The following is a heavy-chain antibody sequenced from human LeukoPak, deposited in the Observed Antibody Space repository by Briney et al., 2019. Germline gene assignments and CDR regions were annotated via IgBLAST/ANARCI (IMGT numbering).Heavy chain of an antibody. D-gene: IGHD3-9*01. CDR3: ARDEYNLHFGWLGVVDY. V-gene: IGHV3-30-3*01. CDR2: ISYDGSNK. CDR1: GFTFSSYA. Sequence: RSLRLSCAASGFTFSSYAMHWVRQAPGKGLEWVAVISYDGSNKYYADSVKGRFTISRDNSKNTLYLQMNSLRAEDTAVYYCARDEYNLHFGWLGVVDYWGQGTLVTVSS. J-gene: IGHJ4*02.